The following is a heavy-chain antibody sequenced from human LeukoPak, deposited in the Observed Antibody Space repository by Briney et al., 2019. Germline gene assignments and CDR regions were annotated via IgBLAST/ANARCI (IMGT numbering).Heavy chain of an antibody. D-gene: IGHD5-12*01. Sequence: GGSLRLSCAASGFSFSNYAMSWVRPAPGKGLEWVSLIIASSGATFYADSVKGRFTISGDNSKNTLYMQMNSLRAEDTALYYCAKGGYDYVEMGYFDYWGQGTLVTVSS. J-gene: IGHJ4*02. V-gene: IGHV3-23*01. CDR2: IIASSGAT. CDR1: GFSFSNYA. CDR3: AKGGYDYVEMGYFDY.